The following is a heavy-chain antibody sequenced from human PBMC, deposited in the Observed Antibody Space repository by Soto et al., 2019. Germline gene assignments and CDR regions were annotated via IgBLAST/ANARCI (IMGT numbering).Heavy chain of an antibody. CDR3: VRRHVSATGIDWFDP. CDR2: INAANGDT. J-gene: IGHJ5*02. Sequence: ASVKVSCKASGYTFTSYGIHWVRQAPGQRLEWMGWINAANGDTKYSPKFQGRVTITRDTSASTAYMELSSLRSEDTAVYSCVRRHVSATGIDWFDPWGQGTLVTVSS. D-gene: IGHD6-13*01. V-gene: IGHV1-3*01. CDR1: GYTFTSYG.